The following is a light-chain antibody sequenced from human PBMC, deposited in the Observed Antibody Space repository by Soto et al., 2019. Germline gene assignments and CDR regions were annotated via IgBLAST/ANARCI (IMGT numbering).Light chain of an antibody. CDR3: QQYGSSPIT. CDR1: QSVINDY. CDR2: GAS. Sequence: EVVLTQSPGTLSLSPGERATLPCRASQSVINDYLAWYQQKPGQAPRLLIYGASSRASGFPDRLSGGGTGTDFTLTISRLEPEYFAVYYCQQYGSSPITFSQGTLLEIK. J-gene: IGKJ5*01. V-gene: IGKV3-20*01.